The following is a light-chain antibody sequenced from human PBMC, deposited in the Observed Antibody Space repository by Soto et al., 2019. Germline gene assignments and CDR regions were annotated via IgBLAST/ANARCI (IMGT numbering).Light chain of an antibody. V-gene: IGKV3-20*01. CDR2: GAS. Sequence: EIVLTQSPGTLSLSPGERATLSCRASQSVTSTYLAWYQQKPGQAPRLLIYGASNRATGIPDRFTGSGSGTDFTLTISRLEPEDFAVYYSQQYGSSPLTFGGGTKVEIK. CDR3: QQYGSSPLT. J-gene: IGKJ4*01. CDR1: QSVTSTY.